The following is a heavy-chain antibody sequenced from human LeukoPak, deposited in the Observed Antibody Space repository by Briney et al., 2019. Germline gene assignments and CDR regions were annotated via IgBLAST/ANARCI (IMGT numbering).Heavy chain of an antibody. CDR2: INWNGGST. D-gene: IGHD4-17*01. J-gene: IGHJ6*03. Sequence: GGSLRLSCAASGFTFDDYGMSWVRQAPGKGLEWVSGINWNGGSTGYADSVKGRFTISRDNAKNSLYLQMNSLRAEDTALYYCARGYGDYGYTAHYMDVWGRGTTVTISS. V-gene: IGHV3-20*04. CDR1: GFTFDDYG. CDR3: ARGYGDYGYTAHYMDV.